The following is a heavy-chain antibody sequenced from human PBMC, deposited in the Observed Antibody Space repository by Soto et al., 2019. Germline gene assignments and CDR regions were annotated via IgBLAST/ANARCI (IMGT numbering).Heavy chain of an antibody. CDR3: ARVRYRSSTSCYVNAFDI. CDR1: GYTFTSYG. CDR2: ISAYNGNT. V-gene: IGHV1-18*01. J-gene: IGHJ3*02. D-gene: IGHD2-2*01. Sequence: ASVKVSCKASGYTFTSYGISWVRQAPGQGLEWMGWISAYNGNTNYAQKLQGRVTMTTDTSTSTAYMELRSLRSDDTAVYYCARVRYRSSTSCYVNAFDIWGQGTMVTVSS.